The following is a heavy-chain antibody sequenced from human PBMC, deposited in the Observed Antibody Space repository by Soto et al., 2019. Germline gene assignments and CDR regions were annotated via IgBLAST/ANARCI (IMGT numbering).Heavy chain of an antibody. Sequence: KFQARVTFTRDTSASTVYMEMSTLRSEDTAVYYCARAFAGKQQLVYDYWGRGTLVTVSS. CDR3: ARAFAGKQQLVYDY. D-gene: IGHD6-13*01. V-gene: IGHV1-3*01. J-gene: IGHJ4*02.